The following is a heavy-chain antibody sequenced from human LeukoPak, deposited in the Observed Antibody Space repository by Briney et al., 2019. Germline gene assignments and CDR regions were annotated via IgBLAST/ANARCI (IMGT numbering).Heavy chain of an antibody. Sequence: GGSLRLSCAASEFTVSSNYMSWVRQAPGKGLEWVSVIYSGGSTYYADSVKGRFTISRDNSKNTLYLQMNSLRAEDTAVYYCARDRGIAAARPDYWGQGTLVTVSS. CDR3: ARDRGIAAARPDY. D-gene: IGHD6-13*01. V-gene: IGHV3-53*01. CDR1: EFTVSSNY. J-gene: IGHJ4*02. CDR2: IYSGGST.